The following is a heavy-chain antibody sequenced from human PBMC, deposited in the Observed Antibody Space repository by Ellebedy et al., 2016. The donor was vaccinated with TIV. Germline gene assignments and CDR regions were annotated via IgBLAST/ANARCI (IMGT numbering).Heavy chain of an antibody. D-gene: IGHD3-16*01. CDR3: AREGGGGQGDMDV. CDR1: GFTFSNYH. V-gene: IGHV3-33*01. Sequence: GESLKFSCAASGFTFSNYHMHWVRQAPGKGLEWVAVIWSDGSIKYYADSVKGRFTLSSDNSKNTLYLQMNSLRAEDTAVYDCAREGGGGQGDMDVWGQGTTVTVSS. CDR2: IWSDGSIK. J-gene: IGHJ6*02.